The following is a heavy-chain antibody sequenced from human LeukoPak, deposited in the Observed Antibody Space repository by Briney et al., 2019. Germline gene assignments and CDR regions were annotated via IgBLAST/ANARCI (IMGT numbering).Heavy chain of an antibody. CDR2: ISSSSSYI. V-gene: IGHV3-21*01. CDR1: GFTFSSYS. J-gene: IGHJ4*02. CDR3: ARGRITIFGVVIELYYFDY. D-gene: IGHD3-3*01. Sequence: KTGGSLRLSCAASGFTFSSYSMNWVRQAPGKGLEWVSSISSSSSYIYYADSVKGRFTISRDNAKNSLYLQMNSLRAEDTAVYYCARGRITIFGVVIELYYFDYWGQGTLVTVSS.